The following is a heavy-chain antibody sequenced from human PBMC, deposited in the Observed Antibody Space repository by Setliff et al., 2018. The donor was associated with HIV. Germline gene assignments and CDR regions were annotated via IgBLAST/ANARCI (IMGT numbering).Heavy chain of an antibody. CDR3: ASLPHHLDPWYYYYYYMDV. V-gene: IGHV4-39*01. D-gene: IGHD1-1*01. CDR1: GGSVSSSSYY. Sequence: PSETLSLTCTVSGGSVSSSSYYWGWIRQPPGKGLEWIGNMYYSGSTYYNPSLKSRVTISVDTSKNQFSLRLSSVTAADTAVYYCASLPHHLDPWYYYYYYMDVWGKGNTVTVSS. CDR2: MYYSGST. J-gene: IGHJ6*03.